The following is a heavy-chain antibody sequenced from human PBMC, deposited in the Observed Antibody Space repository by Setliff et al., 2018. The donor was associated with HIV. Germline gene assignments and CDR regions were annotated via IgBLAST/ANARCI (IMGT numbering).Heavy chain of an antibody. CDR1: GGSIRSNRDH. D-gene: IGHD6-13*01. CDR3: ARDRSSWSGGPNDAFDI. Sequence: SETLSLTCNVSGGSIRSNRDHWGWIRQTPGKGLEWIGSISYSGNTYYHPSLQSRVTISLDMSKDQFSLKVKSVTAADTAVYYCARDRSSWSGGPNDAFDIWGQGTMVTVSS. J-gene: IGHJ3*02. V-gene: IGHV4-39*07. CDR2: ISYSGNT.